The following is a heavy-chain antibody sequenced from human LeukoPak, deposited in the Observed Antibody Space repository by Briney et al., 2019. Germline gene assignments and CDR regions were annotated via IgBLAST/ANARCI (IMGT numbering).Heavy chain of an antibody. CDR2: IWYDGSNK. Sequence: GGSLRLSCAASGFTFSSYGMHWVRQAPGKGLEWVAVIWYDGSNKYYADSVKSRFTISRDNSKNTLYLQMNSLRAEDTAVYYCARDQGYCSSTSCYRAYDAFDIWGQGTMVTVSS. CDR1: GFTFSSYG. CDR3: ARDQGYCSSTSCYRAYDAFDI. V-gene: IGHV3-33*01. D-gene: IGHD2-2*01. J-gene: IGHJ3*02.